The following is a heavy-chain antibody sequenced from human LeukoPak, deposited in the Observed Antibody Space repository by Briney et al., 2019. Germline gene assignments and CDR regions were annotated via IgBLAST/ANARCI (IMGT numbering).Heavy chain of an antibody. Sequence: PSETLSLTCTVSGGSISSGGYYWSWIRQPPGKGLEWIGYIYYSGSTNYNPSLKSRVTISVDTSKNQFSLKLSSVTAADTAVYYCARVLGPGRYFDWSGWFDPWGQGTLVTVSS. CDR3: ARVLGPGRYFDWSGWFDP. CDR1: GGSISSGGYY. J-gene: IGHJ5*02. D-gene: IGHD3-9*01. V-gene: IGHV4-61*08. CDR2: IYYSGST.